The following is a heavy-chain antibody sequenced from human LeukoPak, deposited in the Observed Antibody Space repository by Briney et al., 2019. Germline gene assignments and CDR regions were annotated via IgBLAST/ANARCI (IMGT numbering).Heavy chain of an antibody. CDR2: IYYSGST. CDR1: GFTFSSYW. Sequence: GSLRLSCAASGFTFSSYWMSWVRQPPGKGLEWIGSIYYSGSTYYNPSLKSRVTISVDTSKNQFSLKLSSVTAADTAVYYCARDPGLWFGGHWGQGTLATVSS. V-gene: IGHV4-39*07. D-gene: IGHD3-10*01. CDR3: ARDPGLWFGGH. J-gene: IGHJ4*02.